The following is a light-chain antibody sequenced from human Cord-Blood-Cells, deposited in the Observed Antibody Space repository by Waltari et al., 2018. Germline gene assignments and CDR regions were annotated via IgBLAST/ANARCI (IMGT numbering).Light chain of an antibody. CDR3: QQSYSTLWT. Sequence: DIQMTQSPSSLSASVGDRVTITCRASQSISSYLNWYQQKPGKAPKLLIYAASSLQSGVPSRVSGSGSGTDFTLTISSPQPEDFATYYCQQSYSTLWTFGQGTKVEIK. J-gene: IGKJ1*01. CDR1: QSISSY. V-gene: IGKV1-39*01. CDR2: AAS.